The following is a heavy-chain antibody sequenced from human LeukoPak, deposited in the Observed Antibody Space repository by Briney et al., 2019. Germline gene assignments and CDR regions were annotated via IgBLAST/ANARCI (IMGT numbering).Heavy chain of an antibody. CDR1: GGSISSSSYY. D-gene: IGHD6-19*01. V-gene: IGHV4-39*01. CDR2: IYYSGST. Sequence: SETLSLTCTVSGGSISSSSYYWGWIRQPPGKGLEWIGSIYYSGSTYYNPSLKSRVTISVDTSKNQFSLKLSSVTAADTAVYYCARQGIAVAGSRPRVWFDPWGQGTLVTVSS. J-gene: IGHJ5*02. CDR3: ARQGIAVAGSRPRVWFDP.